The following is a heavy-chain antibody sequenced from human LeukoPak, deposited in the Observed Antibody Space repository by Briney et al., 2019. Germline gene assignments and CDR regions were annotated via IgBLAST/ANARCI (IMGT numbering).Heavy chain of an antibody. D-gene: IGHD1-26*01. CDR1: GYTFTSYG. Sequence: ASVKVSCKASGYTFTSYGISSVRQAPGQGLEWMGWISAYNGNTNYAQKLQGRVTMTTDTSTSTAYMEMRSLRSDDTAVYYCASASGGYFGDAFDIWGQGTMVTVSS. J-gene: IGHJ3*02. CDR3: ASASGGYFGDAFDI. CDR2: ISAYNGNT. V-gene: IGHV1-18*01.